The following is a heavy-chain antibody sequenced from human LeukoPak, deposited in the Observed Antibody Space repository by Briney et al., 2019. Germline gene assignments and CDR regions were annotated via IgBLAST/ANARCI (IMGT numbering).Heavy chain of an antibody. CDR3: AKDIELMCLYYCDY. CDR2: TCWNSGGM. Sequence: GRWVRLSCPASGFTFDDYAMHGVRPAPAKGLEGVSGTCWNSGGMGNADSLRGRFTIYRDNAKNSQYLQINSLRDGEMPWYYCAKDIELMCLYYCDYWRQETLVSVSS. J-gene: IGHJ4*02. CDR1: GFTFDDYA. V-gene: IGHV3-9*03. D-gene: IGHD1-26*01.